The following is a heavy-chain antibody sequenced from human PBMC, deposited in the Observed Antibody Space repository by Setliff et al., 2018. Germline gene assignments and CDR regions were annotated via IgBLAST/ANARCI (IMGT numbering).Heavy chain of an antibody. CDR1: GYSLSNYV. CDR3: ARADHLVTTTFDY. Sequence: ASVKVSCKASGYSLSNYVMNWVRQAPGQGLEWMGWINTKTGDPAYAQGYTGRFAFSLDTSDSATYLDISNLKAEDTATYYCARADHLVTTTFDYWGQGTLVTVS. CDR2: INTKTGDP. D-gene: IGHD4-17*01. J-gene: IGHJ4*01. V-gene: IGHV7-4-1*02.